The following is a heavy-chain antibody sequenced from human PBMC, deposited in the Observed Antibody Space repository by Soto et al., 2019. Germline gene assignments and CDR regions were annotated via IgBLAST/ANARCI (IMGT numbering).Heavy chain of an antibody. D-gene: IGHD6-19*01. CDR3: ARGSPYSSGWYNWFDP. V-gene: IGHV1-2*04. CDR1: GYTFTGYY. CDR2: INPNSGGT. J-gene: IGHJ5*02. Sequence: QVQLVQSGAEVKKPGASVKVSCKASGYTFTGYYMHWVRQAPGQGLEWMGWINPNSGGTNYAQKFQGWVTMTRDTSISTAYMELSRVRSDDTAVYYCARGSPYSSGWYNWFDPWGQGTLVTVSS.